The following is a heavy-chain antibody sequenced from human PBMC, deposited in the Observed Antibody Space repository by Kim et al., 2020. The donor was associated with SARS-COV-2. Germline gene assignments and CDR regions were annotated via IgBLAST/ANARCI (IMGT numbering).Heavy chain of an antibody. Sequence: GGSLRLSCTASEFTFSSYAMHWVRQAPGKGLEWVAVISYNGSNKYYADSVKGRFTISRDNSKNTLYLQMNSLRAEDTAVYYCAKETYDYISGNYHYGYF. CDR3: AKETYDYISGNYHYGYF. J-gene: IGHJ4*03. V-gene: IGHV3-30*18. CDR2: ISYNGSNK. CDR1: EFTFSSYA. D-gene: IGHD3-16*02.